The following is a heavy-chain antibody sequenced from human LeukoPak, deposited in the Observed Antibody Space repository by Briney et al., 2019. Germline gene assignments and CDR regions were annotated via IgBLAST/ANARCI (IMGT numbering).Heavy chain of an antibody. V-gene: IGHV3-74*01. Sequence: GSLRLSCAASGFTLSTYWMHWVRQTPGKGLVWVSRISSDGSTNYADSVKGRFTVSRDNSKNTMYLQMSSLRAEDTAVYYCARDPGGGGARGHNWFDTWGQRTLVSVSS. CDR2: ISSDGST. CDR3: ARDPGGGGARGHNWFDT. CDR1: GFTLSTYW. D-gene: IGHD2-21*01. J-gene: IGHJ5*02.